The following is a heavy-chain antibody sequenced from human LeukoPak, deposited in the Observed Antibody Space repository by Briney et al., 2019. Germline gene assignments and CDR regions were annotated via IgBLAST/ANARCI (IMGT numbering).Heavy chain of an antibody. V-gene: IGHV3-23*01. CDR3: AKHRSMVRGVIWGYYGMDV. D-gene: IGHD3-10*01. CDR1: GFTFSTYA. CDR2: INVGGTST. J-gene: IGHJ6*02. Sequence: GGSLRLSCAASGFTFSTYAMSWVRQAPGKGLEWVSGINVGGTSTYYADSVQGRFTISRDSSKNTLYLQMNSLRAEDTAVYYCAKHRSMVRGVIWGYYGMDVWGQGTTVTVSS.